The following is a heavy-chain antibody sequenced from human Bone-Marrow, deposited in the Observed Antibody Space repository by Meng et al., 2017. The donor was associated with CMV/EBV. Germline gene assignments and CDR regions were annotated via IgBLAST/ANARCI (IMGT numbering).Heavy chain of an antibody. CDR1: GGSISSSSYY. CDR3: ARESGSYDFWSGYYSPGWFDP. CDR2: IYYSGST. D-gene: IGHD3-3*01. J-gene: IGHJ5*02. V-gene: IGHV4-39*07. Sequence: TETLSLTCTVSGGSISSSSYYWGWIRQPPGKGLEWIGSIYYSGSTYYNPSLKSRVTISVDTSKNQFSLKLSSVTAADTAVYYCARESGSYDFWSGYYSPGWFDPWGQGTLVTVSS.